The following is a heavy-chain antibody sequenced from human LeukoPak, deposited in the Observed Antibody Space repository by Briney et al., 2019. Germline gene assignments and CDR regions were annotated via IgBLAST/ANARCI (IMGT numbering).Heavy chain of an antibody. CDR3: ARASYYYDSSGYYYSAFDI. CDR1: GGSISSSSYY. Sequence: PSETLSLTCTVSGGSISSSSYYWGWIRQPPGKGLEWIGSIYYSGSTYYNPSLKSRVTISVDTSKNQFSLKLSSVTAADTAVYYCARASYYYDSSGYYYSAFDIWGQGTMVTVSS. D-gene: IGHD3-22*01. CDR2: IYYSGST. V-gene: IGHV4-39*07. J-gene: IGHJ3*02.